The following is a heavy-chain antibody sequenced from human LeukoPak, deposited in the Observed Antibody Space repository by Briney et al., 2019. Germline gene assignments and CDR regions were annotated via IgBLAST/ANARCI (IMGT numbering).Heavy chain of an antibody. CDR3: RIGDTAMAQFDY. V-gene: IGHV4-30-2*01. CDR2: IYHSGST. J-gene: IGHJ4*02. D-gene: IGHD5-18*01. Sequence: PSETLSLTCTVSGVSISSGGYYWSWIRQPPGKGLEWIGYIYHSGSTYYNPSLKSRVTISVDRSKNRFSLKLSSVTAADTAVYYCRIGDTAMAQFDYWGQGTLVTVSS. CDR1: GVSISSGGYY.